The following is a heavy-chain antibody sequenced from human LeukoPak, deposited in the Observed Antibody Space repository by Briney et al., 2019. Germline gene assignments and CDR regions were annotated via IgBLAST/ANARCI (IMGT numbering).Heavy chain of an antibody. V-gene: IGHV1-69*13. D-gene: IGHD3-3*01. CDR3: ASPYHYDFWPCYYYGMDV. CDR2: IIPIFGTA. J-gene: IGHJ6*02. CDR1: GGTFSSYA. Sequence: ASVKVSCKASGGTFSSYAISWVRQAPGQGLEWMGGIIPIFGTANYAQKFQGRVTITADESTSTAYMELSSLRSEDTAVYYCASPYHYDFWPCYYYGMDVWGQGTTVTVSS.